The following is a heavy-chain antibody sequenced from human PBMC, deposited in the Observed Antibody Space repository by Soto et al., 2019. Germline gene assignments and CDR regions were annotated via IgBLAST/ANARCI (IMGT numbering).Heavy chain of an antibody. CDR1: GFTFSSYA. V-gene: IGHV3-23*01. Sequence: GGSLRLSCAASGFTFSSYAMSWVRQAPGKGLEWVSAISGSGGSTYYADSVKGRFTISRDNSKNTLYLQMNSLRAEDTAVYYCAKDWGRKLGYCSGGSCYSGWFDPWGQGTLVTVSS. D-gene: IGHD2-15*01. CDR3: AKDWGRKLGYCSGGSCYSGWFDP. J-gene: IGHJ5*02. CDR2: ISGSGGST.